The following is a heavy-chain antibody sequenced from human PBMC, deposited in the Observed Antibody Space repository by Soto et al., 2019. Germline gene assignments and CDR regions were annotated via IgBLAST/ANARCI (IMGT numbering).Heavy chain of an antibody. CDR3: AGHSSSWYGNFDY. CDR2: IIPIFGTA. J-gene: IGHJ4*02. Sequence: SEKVSCKDSVGTFSSYAISCVRQAPGQGLEWMGGIIPIFGTANYAQKFQGRVTITADESTSTAYMELSSLRSEDTAVYYCAGHSSSWYGNFDYWGQGTLVTVSS. D-gene: IGHD6-13*01. V-gene: IGHV1-69*13. CDR1: VGTFSSYA.